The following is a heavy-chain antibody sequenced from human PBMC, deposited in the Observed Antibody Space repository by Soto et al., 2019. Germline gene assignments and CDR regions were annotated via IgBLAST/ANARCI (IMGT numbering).Heavy chain of an antibody. CDR3: ARDHRTLPGDS. D-gene: IGHD2-2*01. V-gene: IGHV1-18*01. J-gene: IGHJ4*02. CDR1: GYTFTSYG. CDR2: ISAYSANT. Sequence: SVKVSCKASGYTFTSYGINWVRQAPGQGLEWMGWISAYSANTKHAQKLQGRVTMTTDTSTSTAYMELRSLRSDDTAVYYCARDHRTLPGDSWGQGTLVTVSS.